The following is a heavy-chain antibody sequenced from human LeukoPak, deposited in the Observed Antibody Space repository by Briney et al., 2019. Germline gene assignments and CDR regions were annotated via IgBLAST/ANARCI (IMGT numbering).Heavy chain of an antibody. V-gene: IGHV3-73*01. Sequence: PGGSLRLSCAASGFTFSGSAMHWVRQASGKGLEWVARIRSKTNSYATAYAASVNGRFAISRDDSKNTAYLQMNSLKTEDTAVYYCTRLGEGAAVAGYDYWGQETLVTVSP. CDR3: TRLGEGAAVAGYDY. J-gene: IGHJ4*02. CDR1: GFTFSGSA. CDR2: IRSKTNSYAT. D-gene: IGHD6-13*01.